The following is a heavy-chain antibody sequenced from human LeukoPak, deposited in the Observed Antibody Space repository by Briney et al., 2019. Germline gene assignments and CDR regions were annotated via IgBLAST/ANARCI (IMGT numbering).Heavy chain of an antibody. CDR1: GYTFTSYA. CDR3: ARGGIVVVPAAHNWFGP. D-gene: IGHD2-2*01. J-gene: IGHJ5*02. CDR2: INAGNGNT. V-gene: IGHV1-3*01. Sequence: GASVKVSCKASGYTFTSYAMHWVRQAPGQRLEWMGWINAGNGNTKYSQKFQGRVTMTRNTSISTAYMELSSLRSEDTAVYYCARGGIVVVPAAHNWFGPWGQGTLVTVSS.